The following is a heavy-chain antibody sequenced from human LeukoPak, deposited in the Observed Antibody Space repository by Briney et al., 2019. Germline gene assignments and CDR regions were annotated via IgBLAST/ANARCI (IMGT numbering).Heavy chain of an antibody. CDR2: IYSSGTT. D-gene: IGHD6-13*01. V-gene: IGHV4-4*07. CDR1: GGSINNFY. Sequence: SETLSLTCTVSGGSINNFYWSWIRQPAGKGLEWIGRIYSSGTTNYNPSLKSRVTMSVDTSKNQFSLKLSSVTAADTALYFCARHSSNWRYFHYWGQGTLVTVSS. J-gene: IGHJ4*02. CDR3: ARHSSNWRYFHY.